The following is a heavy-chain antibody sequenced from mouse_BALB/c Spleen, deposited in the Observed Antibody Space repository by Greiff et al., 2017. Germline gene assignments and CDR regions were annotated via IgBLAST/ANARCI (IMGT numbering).Heavy chain of an antibody. D-gene: IGHD2-4*01. J-gene: IGHJ1*01. CDR1: GYTFTDYA. Sequence: VQLQQSGAELVRPGVSVKISCKGPGYTFTDYAMHWVKQSHAKSLEWIGVISTYYGDASYNQKFKGKATMTVDKSSSTAYMELARLTSEDSAIYYCARGIYYDYDYWYFDVWGAGTTVTVSS. V-gene: IGHV1S137*01. CDR3: ARGIYYDYDYWYFDV. CDR2: ISTYYGDA.